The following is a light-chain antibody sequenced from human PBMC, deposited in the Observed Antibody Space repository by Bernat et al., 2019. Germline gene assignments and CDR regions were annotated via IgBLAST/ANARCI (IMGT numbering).Light chain of an antibody. CDR2: DVN. CDR1: SSDVGGYNH. CDR3: CSYAGNSAWV. V-gene: IGLV2-11*01. Sequence: QSALTQPRSVSGSPGQSVTISCTGTSSDVGGYNHVSWYQQHPGKAPKLMIYDVNKRPSGVPDRFSGSKSGNTASLTITGIQAEDEADYYCCSYAGNSAWVFGGGTKVTVL. J-gene: IGLJ3*02.